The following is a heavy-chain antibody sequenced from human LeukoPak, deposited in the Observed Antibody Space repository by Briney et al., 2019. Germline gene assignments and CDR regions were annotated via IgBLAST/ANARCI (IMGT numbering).Heavy chain of an antibody. J-gene: IGHJ4*02. CDR3: AGEYGHYFDY. V-gene: IGHV4-38-2*02. CDR1: GYSISSGYY. Sequence: SETLSLTCTVSGYSISSGYYWGWIRQPPGKGLEWIGSIYHSGSTYYNPSLKSRVTISVDTSKNQFSLKLSSVTAADTAVYYCAGEYGHYFDYWGQGTLVTVSS. D-gene: IGHD4-17*01. CDR2: IYHSGST.